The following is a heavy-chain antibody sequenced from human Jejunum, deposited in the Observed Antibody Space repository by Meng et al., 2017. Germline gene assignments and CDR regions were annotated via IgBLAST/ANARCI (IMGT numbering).Heavy chain of an antibody. D-gene: IGHD5-12*01. CDR1: GYIFTKPA. V-gene: IGHV7-4-1*02. J-gene: IGHJ4*02. CDR2: INTNTGNS. CDR3: AKTGYSGYDLDY. Sequence: QVQLVALGVEVKKPCASVNVSVTASGYIFTKPAMNWVRQAPGQGLEWMGWINTNTGNSNYAQGFTGRFVFSVDTSVSTAYLQINNLRAEDTAVYYCAKTGYSGYDLDYWGQGTLVTVSS.